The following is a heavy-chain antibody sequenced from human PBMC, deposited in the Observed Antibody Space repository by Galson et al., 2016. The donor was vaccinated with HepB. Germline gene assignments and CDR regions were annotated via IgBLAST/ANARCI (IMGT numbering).Heavy chain of an antibody. V-gene: IGHV3-33*01. CDR2: MLSDAANT. J-gene: IGHJ5*02. CDR1: GFIFSNFG. D-gene: IGHD3-16*01. Sequence: SLRLSCAASGFIFSNFGFHWVRQAPGKGLEWVAVMLSDAANTYYAVSVKGRFTISRDNSKNTLYLQMNRLRAEDTAVYYCARDLFLGGPVRDPWGQGTLVIVSS. CDR3: ARDLFLGGPVRDP.